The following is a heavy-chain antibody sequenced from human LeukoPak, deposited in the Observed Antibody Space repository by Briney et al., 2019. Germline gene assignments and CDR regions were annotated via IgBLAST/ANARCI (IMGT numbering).Heavy chain of an antibody. CDR1: GFTFSGFA. Sequence: PGGSLRLSCAASGFTFSGFAMSWVRQAPGKGLEWVSAISGSGGSTYYADSVKGRFTISRDNSKNTLYLQMNSLRAEDTAVYYCAKGSQLPLQKGGAFDIWGQGTMVTVSS. V-gene: IGHV3-23*01. CDR3: AKGSQLPLQKGGAFDI. J-gene: IGHJ3*02. D-gene: IGHD2-2*01. CDR2: ISGSGGST.